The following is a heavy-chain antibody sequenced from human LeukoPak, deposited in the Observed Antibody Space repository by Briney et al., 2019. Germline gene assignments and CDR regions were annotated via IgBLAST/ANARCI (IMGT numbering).Heavy chain of an antibody. CDR2: INPSGGST. Sequence: ASVKVSCKASGYTFTSYYMHWVGQAPGQGLEWMGIINPSGGSTSYAQKFQGRVTMTRDMSTSTDYMELSSLRSEDTAVYYCARLATGYYYMDVWGTGTTVTVSS. D-gene: IGHD1-1*01. V-gene: IGHV1-46*01. CDR1: GYTFTSYY. CDR3: ARLATGYYYMDV. J-gene: IGHJ6*03.